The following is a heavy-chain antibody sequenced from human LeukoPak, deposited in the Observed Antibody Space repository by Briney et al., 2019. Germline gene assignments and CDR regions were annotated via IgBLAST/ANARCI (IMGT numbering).Heavy chain of an antibody. CDR3: AGEGITGRNLNWFDS. J-gene: IGHJ5*01. CDR1: GGSISSCY. Sequence: SETLSLTCTVSGGSISSCYWSWIRQPPGKGLEWIGHIHNSGNTNYNPSLKSRVTLSIDASKNKFSLKLSSVTAADTAVDYCAGEGITGRNLNWFDSWGQGTLVTVSS. CDR2: IHNSGNT. D-gene: IGHD1-20*01. V-gene: IGHV4-4*08.